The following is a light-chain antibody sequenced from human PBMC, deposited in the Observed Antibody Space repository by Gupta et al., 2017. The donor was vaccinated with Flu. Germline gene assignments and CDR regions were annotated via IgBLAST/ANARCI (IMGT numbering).Light chain of an antibody. CDR2: EVS. V-gene: IGLV2-14*01. J-gene: IGLJ3*02. CDR1: GSDIGGYNY. Sequence: QSALTQPASVSGSPGQSITISCTGTGSDIGGYNYVSWYQQYPGKVPKRMIYEVSYRPSGISDRFSGSKSGNTASLTISGLQTDDDAVYYCSSYTGSVTVFGGGTKLTVL. CDR3: SSYTGSVTV.